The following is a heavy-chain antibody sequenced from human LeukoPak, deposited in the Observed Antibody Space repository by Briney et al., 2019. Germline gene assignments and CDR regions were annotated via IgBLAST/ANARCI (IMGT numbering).Heavy chain of an antibody. CDR1: GFTVSSNY. V-gene: IGHV3-66*01. CDR2: IYSGGST. D-gene: IGHD1-1*01. Sequence: GGSLRLSCAASGFTVSSNYMSWVRQAPGKGLEWVSVIYSGGSTNYADSVKGRFTISRDNSKNTLYLQMSSLRVEDTAVYYCATGWNDAFDIWGQGTMVTVSS. J-gene: IGHJ3*02. CDR3: ATGWNDAFDI.